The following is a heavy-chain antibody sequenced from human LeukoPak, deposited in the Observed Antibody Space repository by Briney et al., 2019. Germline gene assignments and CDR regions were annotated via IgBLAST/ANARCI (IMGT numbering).Heavy chain of an antibody. J-gene: IGHJ3*02. CDR3: VRDPDILSGVAFDI. CDR2: INQDGSRK. D-gene: IGHD3-9*01. CDR1: GFNFRSDW. Sequence: GGSLRLSCAASGFNFRSDWMNWVRQAPGKGLEWVANINQDGSRKNYLDSVKGRFTVARDNAKSSLYLQMSSLRAEDTAVYYCVRDPDILSGVAFDIWGQGTMVTVSS. V-gene: IGHV3-7*05.